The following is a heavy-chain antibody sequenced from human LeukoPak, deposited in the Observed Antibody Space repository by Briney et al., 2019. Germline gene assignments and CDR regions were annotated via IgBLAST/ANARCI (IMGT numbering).Heavy chain of an antibody. CDR3: ARIRSNSWPPFPDH. J-gene: IGHJ5*02. Sequence: ASVKVSCKASGYTFTSYGISWVRRAPGQGLEWMGWISAYNGNTNYAQKLQGRVTMTTDTSTSTAYMELRSLRSDDTAVIYCARIRSNSWPPFPDHWGQGTLLIVSS. V-gene: IGHV1-18*01. CDR1: GYTFTSYG. D-gene: IGHD2/OR15-2a*01. CDR2: ISAYNGNT.